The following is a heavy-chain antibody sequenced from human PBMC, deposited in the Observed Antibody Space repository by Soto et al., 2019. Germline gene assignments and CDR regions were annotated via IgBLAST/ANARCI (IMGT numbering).Heavy chain of an antibody. V-gene: IGHV1-3*01. J-gene: IGHJ6*02. CDR2: INAGNGNT. D-gene: IGHD2-2*01. CDR3: ARDRRVIVVVPAAPDYGMDV. CDR1: GYTFTSYA. Sequence: GASVKVSCKASGYTFTSYAMHWARQAPGQRLEWMGWINAGNGNTKYSQKFQGRVTITRDTSASTAYMELSSLRSEDTAVYYCARDRRVIVVVPAAPDYGMDVWGQGTTVTVSS.